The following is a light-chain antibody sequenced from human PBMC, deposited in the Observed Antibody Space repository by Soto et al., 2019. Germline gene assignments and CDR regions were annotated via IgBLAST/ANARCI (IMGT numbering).Light chain of an antibody. J-gene: IGKJ3*01. V-gene: IGKV1-5*03. CDR1: HNINDW. CDR3: HQYKSYV. CDR2: KAS. Sequence: QLTQTPSTLSASVGDRVTLTCRASHNINDWLAWYQQKPGKAPKLLIYKASSLESGVPTRVSGSGFGKEIPLPHRSLQPGEFANYFRHQYKSYVFGPGTKVD.